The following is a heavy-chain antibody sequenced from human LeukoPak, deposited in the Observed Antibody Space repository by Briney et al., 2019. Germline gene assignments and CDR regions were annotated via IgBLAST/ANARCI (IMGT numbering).Heavy chain of an antibody. CDR3: AKETDQYYYYGMDV. CDR1: GFTFSSYA. CDR2: ISGSGGST. J-gene: IGHJ6*02. Sequence: GGSLRLSCAASGFTFSSYAMSWVRQAPGKGLEWVSAISGSGGSTYYADSVKGRFTISRDNSKNTPYLQMNSLRAEDTAVYYCAKETDQYYYYGMDVWGQGTTVTVSS. V-gene: IGHV3-23*01.